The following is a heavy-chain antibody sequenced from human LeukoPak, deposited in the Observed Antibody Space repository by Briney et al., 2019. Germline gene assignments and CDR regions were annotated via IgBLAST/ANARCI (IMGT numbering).Heavy chain of an antibody. CDR2: IKQDGNEV. J-gene: IGHJ4*02. Sequence: GGSLRLSCAASRFTFSTSWMSWVRQAPGKGLEWVANIKQDGNEVYYVDSVKGRFTISRDNAKNALYLQMSSLRADDTAVYYCARPILNNPNRGGHAGLDYWGQGSLVTVSS. CDR3: ARPILNNPNRGGHAGLDY. V-gene: IGHV3-7*01. D-gene: IGHD1-14*01. CDR1: RFTFSTSW.